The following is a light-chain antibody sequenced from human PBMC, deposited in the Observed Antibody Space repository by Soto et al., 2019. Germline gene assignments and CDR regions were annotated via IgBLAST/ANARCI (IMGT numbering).Light chain of an antibody. V-gene: IGKV1-39*01. Sequence: DIQMTQSPSSLSASVGDRVTITCRASQSISSYLNWYQQRPGKAPNLLIYAASTLQGGVPSRFSGGGSGTEFTLTISSLHPEDFATYYCQQTYSVPPTFGGGTKVEI. CDR3: QQTYSVPPT. J-gene: IGKJ4*01. CDR2: AAS. CDR1: QSISSY.